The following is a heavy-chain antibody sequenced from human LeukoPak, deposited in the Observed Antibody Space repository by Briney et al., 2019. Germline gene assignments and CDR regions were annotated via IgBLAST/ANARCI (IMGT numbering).Heavy chain of an antibody. D-gene: IGHD5-24*01. CDR1: GGSISSYY. J-gene: IGHJ4*02. Sequence: SSETLSLTCTVSGGSISSYYWSWIRQPPGKGLEWIGYIYYSGSTNYNPSLKSRVTISVDTSKNQFSLKLSSVTAADTAVYYCARIVRDGYNFHFDYWGQGTLVTVSS. CDR2: IYYSGST. V-gene: IGHV4-59*08. CDR3: ARIVRDGYNFHFDY.